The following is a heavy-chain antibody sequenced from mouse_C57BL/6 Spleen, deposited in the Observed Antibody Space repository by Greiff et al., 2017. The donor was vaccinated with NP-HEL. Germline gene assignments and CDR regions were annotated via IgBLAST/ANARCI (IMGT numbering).Heavy chain of an antibody. CDR1: GYTFTSYT. V-gene: IGHV1-4*01. CDR3: ARGGTTVVADWYFDV. Sequence: QVQLQQSGADLARPGASVKMSCKASGYTFTSYTMHWVNQRPGQGLEWIGSINPSSGYTKYNQKFKDKATLTADKSSSTAYMQLSSLTSEDSAVYYCARGGTTVVADWYFDVWGTGTTVTVSS. D-gene: IGHD1-1*01. J-gene: IGHJ1*03. CDR2: INPSSGYT.